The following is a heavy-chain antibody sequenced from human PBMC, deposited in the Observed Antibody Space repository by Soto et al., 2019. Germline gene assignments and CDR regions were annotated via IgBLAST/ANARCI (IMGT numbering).Heavy chain of an antibody. J-gene: IGHJ4*02. CDR3: ARVLIAGVTTD. Sequence: QVQLQQWGAGLLKPSETLSLTCAVYGGSFSGFYWSWIRQPPGKGLEWIGESNHVGSTNYNPSLKSRVTMSADPSKNQFSLRLTSVTAADTAVYYCARVLIAGVTTDWGQGTLVIVSS. D-gene: IGHD5-18*01. CDR1: GGSFSGFY. V-gene: IGHV4-34*01. CDR2: SNHVGST.